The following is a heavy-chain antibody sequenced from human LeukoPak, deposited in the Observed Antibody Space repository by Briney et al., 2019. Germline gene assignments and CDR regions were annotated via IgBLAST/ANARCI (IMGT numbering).Heavy chain of an antibody. CDR1: GFTFSDYY. CDR2: ISKSSSST. CDR3: ARVRSSGSPLDY. D-gene: IGHD3-10*01. Sequence: GGSLRLSCAASGFTFSDYYMSWIRQAPGKGLEWVSYISKSSSSTNYADSVKGRFSISRDNAKNSLYLQLNSLTVEDTAVYYCARVRSSGSPLDYWGRGTLDSVSS. V-gene: IGHV3-11*05. J-gene: IGHJ4*01.